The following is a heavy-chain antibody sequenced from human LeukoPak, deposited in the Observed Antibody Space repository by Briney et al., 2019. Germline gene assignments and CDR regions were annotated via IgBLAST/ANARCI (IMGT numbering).Heavy chain of an antibody. D-gene: IGHD2-21*01. CDR1: GFTLSTHW. CDR2: IKEDGTEI. V-gene: IGHV3-7*01. Sequence: PGGSLRLSCAASGFTLSTHWMNWVRQAPGKGLEWVANIKEDGTEIYYVDSVEGRFTVPRDNADNSLHLQMNSLRLEDTALYYCARSGPPWGLDLWGQGTPVTVSS. J-gene: IGHJ4*02. CDR3: ARSGPPWGLDL.